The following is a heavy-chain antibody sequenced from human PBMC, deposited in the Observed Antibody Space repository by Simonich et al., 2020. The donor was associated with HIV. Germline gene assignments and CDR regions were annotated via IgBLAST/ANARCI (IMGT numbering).Heavy chain of an antibody. CDR1: GFTFTNAW. J-gene: IGHJ6*03. CDR2: IRFKSNNYAT. Sequence: EVQLVESGGGLVKPGGSLRLSCAASGFTFTNAWFSWVRQASGKGLGWVGRIRFKSNNYATAYAASVKGRFTIARDDSKNTAYLQMNSLKTEDTAVYYCASDPYYYYMDVWGKGTTVTVSS. CDR3: ASDPYYYYMDV. V-gene: IGHV3-73*01.